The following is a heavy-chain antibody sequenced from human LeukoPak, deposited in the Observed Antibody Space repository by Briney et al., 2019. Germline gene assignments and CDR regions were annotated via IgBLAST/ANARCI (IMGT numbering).Heavy chain of an antibody. CDR2: IYYSGST. Sequence: PSETLSLTCTVSGGSISSSSYYWGWIRQPPGKGLEWIGSIYYSGSTYYNPSLKSRVTISVDTSKHQFSLKLSSVTAADTAVYYCARPHCSSTSCYLASGFDYWGQGTLVTVSS. V-gene: IGHV4-39*01. CDR3: ARPHCSSTSCYLASGFDY. CDR1: GGSISSSSYY. J-gene: IGHJ4*02. D-gene: IGHD2-2*01.